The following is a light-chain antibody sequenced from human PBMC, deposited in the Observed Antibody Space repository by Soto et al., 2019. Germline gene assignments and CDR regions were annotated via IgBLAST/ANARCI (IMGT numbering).Light chain of an antibody. V-gene: IGLV2-14*01. CDR2: EVT. CDR3: SSYTSRRTQV. CDR1: SSDVGDYDY. J-gene: IGLJ1*01. Sequence: LTQPASVSASPGQSITISCTGTSSDVGDYDYVSWYQQHPGKAPKLMIYEVTNRPSGVSNRFSGSKSGNTASLTISGLQAEDEADYYCSSYTSRRTQVFGTGTKVTVL.